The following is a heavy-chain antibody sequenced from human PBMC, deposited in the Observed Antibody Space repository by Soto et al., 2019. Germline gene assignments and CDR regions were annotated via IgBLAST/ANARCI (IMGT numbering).Heavy chain of an antibody. V-gene: IGHV3-30*18. Sequence: QVQLVESGGGVVRPGGSLRLSCEASGFTFSKFGIHWVRQAPGKGLEWVAVVSYDGSFKYYADSVKGRFTISRDNSKNTLYLQMNSLRPEDTALYYCAKDSDQLLFDYYYYGMDVWGQGTTVTVSS. D-gene: IGHD2-2*01. CDR1: GFTFSKFG. CDR3: AKDSDQLLFDYYYYGMDV. CDR2: VSYDGSFK. J-gene: IGHJ6*02.